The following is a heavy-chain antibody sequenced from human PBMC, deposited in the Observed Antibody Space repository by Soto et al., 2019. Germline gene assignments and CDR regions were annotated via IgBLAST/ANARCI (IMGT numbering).Heavy chain of an antibody. Sequence: EVQLVESGGGLVQPGGSLRLSCAASGFTVSSNYMSWVRQAPGKGLEWVSVIYSGGSTYYADSVKGRFTISRDNSKNTLYLQMNSLRAEDTAVYYCARGLYDSTKRAWVNYYYYGMDVWGQGTTVTVSS. V-gene: IGHV3-66*01. CDR3: ARGLYDSTKRAWVNYYYYGMDV. J-gene: IGHJ6*02. CDR1: GFTVSSNY. D-gene: IGHD3-22*01. CDR2: IYSGGST.